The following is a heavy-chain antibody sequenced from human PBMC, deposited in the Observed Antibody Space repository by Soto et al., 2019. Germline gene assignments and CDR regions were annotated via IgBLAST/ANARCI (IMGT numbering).Heavy chain of an antibody. V-gene: IGHV4-39*01. D-gene: IGHD3-10*01. CDR1: GGSISSSSYY. Sequence: SETLSLTCTVSGGSISSSSYYWGWIRQPPGKGLEWIGSIYYSGSTYYNPSLKSRVTISVDTSKNQFSLKLSSVTAADTAVYYCARGHVLAYYYGSGSYRWFDPWGQGTLVTVSS. CDR2: IYYSGST. CDR3: ARGHVLAYYYGSGSYRWFDP. J-gene: IGHJ5*02.